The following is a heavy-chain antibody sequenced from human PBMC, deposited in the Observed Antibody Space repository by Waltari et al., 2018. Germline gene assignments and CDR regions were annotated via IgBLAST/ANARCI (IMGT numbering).Heavy chain of an antibody. CDR2: IDDTGSS. Sequence: EVLLVESGGGLVHPGGSLRLSCAASGFTVSSSHMGWVRQAPGTGLEWVSIIDDTGSSYYEDSVLGRFTISRDISKNTLHLQMNSVKIEDTAIYYCARARDEETAMVYFDHWGQGTLVSVSS. CDR1: GFTVSSSH. D-gene: IGHD5-18*01. V-gene: IGHV3-66*02. CDR3: ARARDEETAMVYFDH. J-gene: IGHJ4*02.